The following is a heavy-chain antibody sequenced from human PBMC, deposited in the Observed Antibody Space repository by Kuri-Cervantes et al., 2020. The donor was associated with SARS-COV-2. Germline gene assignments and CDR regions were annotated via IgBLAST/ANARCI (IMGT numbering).Heavy chain of an antibody. V-gene: IGHV4-34*01. J-gene: IGHJ6*03. Sequence: SETLSLTCAFYGESFSGYYWNWIRQSPGKGLEWIGEVNHRGSTNYNPSLKSRVTISVDTSSKQFSLNLSSVTAADTAVYYCARAYGFLRYIYYMDVWSRGTTVTVSS. CDR2: VNHRGST. CDR1: GESFSGYY. D-gene: IGHD4-17*01. CDR3: ARAYGFLRYIYYMDV.